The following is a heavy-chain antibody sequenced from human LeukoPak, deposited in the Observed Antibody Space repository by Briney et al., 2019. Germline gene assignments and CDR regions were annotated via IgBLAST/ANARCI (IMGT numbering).Heavy chain of an antibody. CDR2: ISAYNGNT. CDR1: GYTLTSYG. Sequence: ASVKVSCKASGYTLTSYGISWVRQAPGQGLEWMGWISAYNGNTNYAQKLQGRVTMTTDTSTSTAYMELRSLRSDDTAVYYCARDRAGSSWSDNWFDPWGQGTLVTVSS. V-gene: IGHV1-18*01. CDR3: ARDRAGSSWSDNWFDP. D-gene: IGHD6-13*01. J-gene: IGHJ5*02.